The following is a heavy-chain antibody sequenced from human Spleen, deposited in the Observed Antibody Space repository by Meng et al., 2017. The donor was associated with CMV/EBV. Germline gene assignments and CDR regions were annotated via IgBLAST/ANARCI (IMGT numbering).Heavy chain of an antibody. CDR2: INPSDASP. CDR1: GYTFTHYF. CDR3: ARRGNWGDAIDI. D-gene: IGHD7-27*01. J-gene: IGHJ3*02. V-gene: IGHV1-46*01. Sequence: ASVKVSCKASGYTFTHYFIYWVRQAPGQGLEWMGIINPSDASPSYGQKFQGRVTMARYTSTSTVYMEVNSLKSEDTAVYYCARRGNWGDAIDIWGQGTMVTVSS.